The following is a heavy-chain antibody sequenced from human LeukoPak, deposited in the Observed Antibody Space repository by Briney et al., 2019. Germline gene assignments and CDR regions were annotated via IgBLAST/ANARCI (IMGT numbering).Heavy chain of an antibody. D-gene: IGHD1-7*01. V-gene: IGHV3-23*01. Sequence: WGSLRLSCAASGFTFSSYAMSWVRQAPGKGLEWVSAISGSGGSTYYADSVKGRFTISRDNAKNSLYLQMNSLRAEDTAVYYCAKRPGELRGYWGQGTLVTVSS. CDR3: AKRPGELRGY. J-gene: IGHJ4*02. CDR2: ISGSGGST. CDR1: GFTFSSYA.